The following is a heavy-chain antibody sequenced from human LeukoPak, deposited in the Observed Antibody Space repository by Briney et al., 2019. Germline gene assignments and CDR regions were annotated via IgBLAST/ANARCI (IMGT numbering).Heavy chain of an antibody. D-gene: IGHD3-10*01. CDR2: INPSGGST. J-gene: IGHJ6*03. V-gene: IGHV1-46*01. Sequence: ASVKVSCRASGYTFTSYYMHWVRQAPGQGLEWMGIINPSGGSTSYAQKFQGRVTMTRNTSVSTAYMELSSLRSEDTAVYYCARDISNMVRGRRFHYYYMDVWGKGTTVTVSS. CDR3: ARDISNMVRGRRFHYYYMDV. CDR1: GYTFTSYY.